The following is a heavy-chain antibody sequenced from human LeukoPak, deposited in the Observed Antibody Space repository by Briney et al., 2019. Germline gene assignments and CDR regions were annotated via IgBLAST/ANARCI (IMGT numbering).Heavy chain of an antibody. CDR2: IRHVGSNE. CDR1: GFAFSNYG. CDR3: VKDWGVLPDYTADGFDI. D-gene: IGHD3-10*01. V-gene: IGHV3-30*02. J-gene: IGHJ3*02. Sequence: GGSLRLSCVASGFAFSNYGMHWVRQAPGKGLEWVACIRHVGSNEYYADSVRGRIAISRDNSQNTLHLQMNILRVEDTAVYYCVKDWGVLPDYTADGFDIWGPGTMVTVSS.